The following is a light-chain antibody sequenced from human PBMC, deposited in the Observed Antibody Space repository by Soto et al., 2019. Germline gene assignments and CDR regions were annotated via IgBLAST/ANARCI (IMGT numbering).Light chain of an antibody. CDR1: TSDVGGYNS. Sequence: LTQPASVSGSPGQSITVSCTGTTSDVGGYNSVSWYQQHPGKVPKLMIYDVSNRPSGVSNRFSGSKSGNTASLTISGLQAEDEADYYCSSYTSSSTLVFGTGTKVTVL. CDR3: SSYTSSSTLV. J-gene: IGLJ1*01. V-gene: IGLV2-14*01. CDR2: DVS.